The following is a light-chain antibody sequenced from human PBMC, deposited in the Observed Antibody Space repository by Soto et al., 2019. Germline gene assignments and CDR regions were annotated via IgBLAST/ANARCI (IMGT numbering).Light chain of an antibody. CDR1: SSDVGGYKY. V-gene: IGLV2-14*01. CDR2: EVS. CDR3: SSYTSTSTLL. J-gene: IGLJ3*02. Sequence: QSALTQPASVSASPGQSITISCTGTSSDVGGYKYVSWYQQHPGKAPKLMIYEVSNRPSGVSNRFSGSKSGNTASLTISGLQAEDEADYYCSSYTSTSTLLFGGGTKLTVL.